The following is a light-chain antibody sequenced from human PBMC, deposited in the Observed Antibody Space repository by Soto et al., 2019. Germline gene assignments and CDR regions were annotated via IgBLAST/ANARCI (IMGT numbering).Light chain of an antibody. CDR3: SSYTTSSNVV. Sequence: QSALTQPASVSGSPGQSITISCTGTSSDVGDYNFVSWYQQHPGKAPKLMIYDVSNRPSGVSNRFSGSKSGNTASLTISGLQAEDEADYYCSSYTTSSNVVFGGGTQLTVL. J-gene: IGLJ2*01. CDR2: DVS. V-gene: IGLV2-14*01. CDR1: SSDVGDYNF.